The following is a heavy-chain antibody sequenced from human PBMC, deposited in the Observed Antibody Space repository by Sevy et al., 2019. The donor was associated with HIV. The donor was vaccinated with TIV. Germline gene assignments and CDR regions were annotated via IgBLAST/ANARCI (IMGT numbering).Heavy chain of an antibody. V-gene: IGHV3-53*01. CDR1: GFDVSNNY. CDR3: ARDHGGVQDWYFDL. D-gene: IGHD2-8*02. J-gene: IGHJ2*01. Sequence: GGPLRLSCAASGFDVSNNYMSWVRQAPGKGLEWVSVIYTGGSTYYADSVTGRFTMSRDTSKNTVYLQMDSLSAEDTAVYYCARDHGGVQDWYFDLWGRGTLVTVSS. CDR2: IYTGGST.